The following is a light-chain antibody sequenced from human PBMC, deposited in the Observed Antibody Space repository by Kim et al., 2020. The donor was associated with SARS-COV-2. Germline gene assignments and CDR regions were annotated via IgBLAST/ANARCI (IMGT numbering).Light chain of an antibody. Sequence: DIQMTQSPSTLSASVGDRVTITCRASQTITTWLAWYQQKPGKAPNLLIYKPSTLKSGVPSRFSGSGSGTEFALTISSLQPDDFATYYCQQFSTYPWTFGQGTKVDIK. CDR1: QTITTW. CDR2: KPS. J-gene: IGKJ1*01. V-gene: IGKV1-5*03. CDR3: QQFSTYPWT.